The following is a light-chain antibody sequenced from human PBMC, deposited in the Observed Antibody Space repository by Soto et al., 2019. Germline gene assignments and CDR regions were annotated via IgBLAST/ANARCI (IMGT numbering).Light chain of an antibody. J-gene: IGLJ1*01. Sequence: QSALTQPASVSGSPGQSITISCTGISNDVGTYNVVSWYQQHPGKAPKLLIYEGTQRPSGISYRFSASRSGNTASLTISGLQTEDEAEYHCCSYAGSYVFGGGTKVTVL. CDR2: EGT. CDR1: SNDVGTYNV. CDR3: CSYAGSYV. V-gene: IGLV2-23*01.